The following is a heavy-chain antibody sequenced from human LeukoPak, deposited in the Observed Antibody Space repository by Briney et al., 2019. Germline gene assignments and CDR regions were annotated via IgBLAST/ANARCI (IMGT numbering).Heavy chain of an antibody. CDR3: ARGYTDLGGDYAMDV. Sequence: PGGPLRLSCAASGFTSSDYYMTWSPQAPGKGLEWGSYISSSGSTISYADSVKGRFTISRDNAKNSLSLQMNSLRADDTAVYYCARGYTDLGGDYAMDVWGQGTTVTVSS. J-gene: IGHJ6*02. D-gene: IGHD5-18*01. V-gene: IGHV3-11*01. CDR2: ISSSGSTI. CDR1: GFTSSDYY.